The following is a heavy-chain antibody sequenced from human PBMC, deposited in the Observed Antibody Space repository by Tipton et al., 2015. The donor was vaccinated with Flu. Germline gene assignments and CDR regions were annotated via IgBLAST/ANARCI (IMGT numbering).Heavy chain of an antibody. CDR2: LYTSGST. V-gene: IGHV4-61*02. CDR3: ARAPSGGGVVAARGRYYYFGMDV. CDR1: GGSISSGSYY. Sequence: TLSLTCTVSGGSISSGSYYWSWIRQPAGKGLEWIGRLYTSGSTNYNPSLKSRVTISVDTSKNQFSLKLSSVTAADTAVYYCARAPSGGGVVAARGRYYYFGMDVWGQGTTVTVSS. D-gene: IGHD2-15*01. J-gene: IGHJ6*02.